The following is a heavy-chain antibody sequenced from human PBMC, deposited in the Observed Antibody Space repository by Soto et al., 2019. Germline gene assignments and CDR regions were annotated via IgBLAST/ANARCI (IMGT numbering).Heavy chain of an antibody. CDR2: IYYTGSA. D-gene: IGHD6-6*01. CDR1: GGSIDNFY. Sequence: NPWETLSLTCTVSGGSIDNFYWSWIRQPPGKGLEWVGYIYYTGSANYNPSVKGRAALSLDKSKSQFSLRLRSVTAADTAVYYCAREARGPARLFDSWGQGTLVTVSS. CDR3: AREARGPARLFDS. V-gene: IGHV4-59*01. J-gene: IGHJ4*02.